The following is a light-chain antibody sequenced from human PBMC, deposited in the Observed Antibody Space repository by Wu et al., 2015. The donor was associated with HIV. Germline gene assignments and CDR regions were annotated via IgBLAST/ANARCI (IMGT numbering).Light chain of an antibody. J-gene: IGKJ1*01. CDR3: QHYYDTPPT. CDR1: QGISNS. V-gene: IGKV1-NL1*01. CDR2: SAS. Sequence: DIQMTQSPSSLSASAGDRVTITCRASQGISNSLAWYQKKAGKPPKLLLYSASRLENGVPSRFSGSGSGTDYTLTISSLQPEDVATYYCQHYYDTPPTFSQGTKVEI.